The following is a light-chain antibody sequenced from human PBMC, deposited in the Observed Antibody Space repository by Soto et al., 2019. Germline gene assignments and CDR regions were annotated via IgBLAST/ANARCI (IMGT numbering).Light chain of an antibody. J-gene: IGKJ5*01. CDR2: AAS. V-gene: IGKV1-9*01. Sequence: DIQLTQSPSFLSASVGDRVTITCRASQDISSYLAWYQQKPGKVLKLLIYAASTLQSGVPSRFSGSGSGTEFTLTISSLQPEDFATYYCQQFNGYPITFGQGTRLEFK. CDR1: QDISSY. CDR3: QQFNGYPIT.